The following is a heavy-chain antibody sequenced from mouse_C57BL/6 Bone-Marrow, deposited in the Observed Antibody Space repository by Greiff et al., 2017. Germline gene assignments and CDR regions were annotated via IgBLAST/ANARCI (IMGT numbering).Heavy chain of an antibody. Sequence: EVQVVESGPELVKPGASVKMSCKASGYTFTDYNMHWVKQSHGKSLEWIGYINPNNGGTSYNQKFKGKATLTVNKSSSTAYMELRSLTSEDSAVYYCARRRIYYDYAMDYWGQGTSVTVSS. CDR3: ARRRIYYDYAMDY. J-gene: IGHJ4*01. CDR1: GYTFTDYN. CDR2: INPNNGGT. D-gene: IGHD2-1*01. V-gene: IGHV1-22*01.